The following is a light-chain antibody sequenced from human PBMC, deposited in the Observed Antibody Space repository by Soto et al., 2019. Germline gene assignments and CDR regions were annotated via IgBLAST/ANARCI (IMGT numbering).Light chain of an antibody. V-gene: IGLV3-1*01. J-gene: IGLJ2*01. CDR2: QDS. CDR1: KLGDKY. CDR3: QAWDNSLV. Sequence: SYELTQPPSVSVSPGPTASITCSGDKLGDKYACWYQQKPGQSPVLVIYQDSKRPSGIPERFSGYNSGNTATLTISGTQAMYEADYYCQAWDNSLVFGGGTKLTVL.